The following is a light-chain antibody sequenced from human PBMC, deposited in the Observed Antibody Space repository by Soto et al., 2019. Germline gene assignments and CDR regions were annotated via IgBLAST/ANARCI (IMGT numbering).Light chain of an antibody. V-gene: IGKV3-20*01. CDR2: GAS. CDR3: QQYANSPLT. J-gene: IGKJ4*01. Sequence: EIVLTQSPGTLSLSPGERGTLSCRASQSVGNNYLAWYQQKPGQAPRLLIHGASSRATGIPDRFSGSGSGTDFTLTLSRLEPEDCAVYYCQQYANSPLTFGGGTKVEIK. CDR1: QSVGNNY.